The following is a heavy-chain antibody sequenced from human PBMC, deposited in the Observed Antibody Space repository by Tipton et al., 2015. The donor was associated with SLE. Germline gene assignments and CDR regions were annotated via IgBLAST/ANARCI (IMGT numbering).Heavy chain of an antibody. CDR3: AKSPLHCSSTSCYPGAFDI. CDR1: GFTFSSYG. Sequence: GSLRLSCAASGFTFSSYGMHWVRQAPGKGLEWVAFIRYDGSNKYYADSVKGRFTISRDNSKNTLYLQMNSLRAEDTAVYYCAKSPLHCSSTSCYPGAFDIWGQGPMVTVSS. J-gene: IGHJ3*02. D-gene: IGHD2-2*01. CDR2: IRYDGSNK. V-gene: IGHV3-30*02.